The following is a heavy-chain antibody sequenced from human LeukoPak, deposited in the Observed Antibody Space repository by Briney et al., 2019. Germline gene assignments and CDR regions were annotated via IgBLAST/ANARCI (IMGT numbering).Heavy chain of an antibody. D-gene: IGHD3-22*01. CDR1: GLTFNNYA. CDR3: ATGYSDSLRSPLDS. V-gene: IGHV3-23*01. Sequence: GGSLRLSCAASGLTFNNYALTWIRQAPGKGLEWVSSISGRGGNTYYADSVKGRFTISRDDSKNTLFLQMNSLRAEDTAVYYCATGYSDSLRSPLDSWGQGTLVTVSS. J-gene: IGHJ5*01. CDR2: ISGRGGNT.